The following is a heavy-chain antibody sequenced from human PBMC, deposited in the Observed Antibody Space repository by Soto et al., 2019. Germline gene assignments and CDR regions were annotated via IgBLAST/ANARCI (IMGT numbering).Heavy chain of an antibody. Sequence: QVQLVESGGGVVQPGGSLSLSCATSGFTFTSFTLHWVRQAPGKGLEWIAVMSYDGARTDYADAVKGRFTISRDTSKHTLYLQMNKLSPDDTAMYYCARDRPYGDPNWFDPWGQRTLVTVSS. J-gene: IGHJ5*02. CDR2: MSYDGART. V-gene: IGHV3-30-3*01. CDR3: ARDRPYGDPNWFDP. CDR1: GFTFTSFT. D-gene: IGHD4-17*01.